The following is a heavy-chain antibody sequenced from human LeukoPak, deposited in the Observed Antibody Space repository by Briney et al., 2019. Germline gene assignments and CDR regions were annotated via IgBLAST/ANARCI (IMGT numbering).Heavy chain of an antibody. J-gene: IGHJ4*02. CDR3: AKDGQYSSLDY. CDR1: GFTFRTYW. Sequence: GGSLSLSCAASGFTFRTYWVSWVRQAPGKGLEWVANIKQDGSEKFYVDSVRGRFIISRDNAKNSLYLQMNSLRAEDTAVYYCAKDGQYSSLDYWGQGTLVTVSS. CDR2: IKQDGSEK. D-gene: IGHD5-18*01. V-gene: IGHV3-7*01.